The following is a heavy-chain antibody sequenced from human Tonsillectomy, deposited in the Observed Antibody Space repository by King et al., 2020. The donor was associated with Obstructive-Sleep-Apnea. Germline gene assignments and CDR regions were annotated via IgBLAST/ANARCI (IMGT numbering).Heavy chain of an antibody. Sequence: VQLVESGGGLVQPGGSLRLSCAASGFTFSSYWLHWVRQSPGKGLLWVARISSDGSVKTYADFVKGRFTVSRDDAKNTLYLQMNSLRADETAVYYCVRAVAGFGDYWGQGTLVTVSS. CDR1: GFTFSSYW. CDR2: ISSDGSVK. CDR3: VRAVAGFGDY. D-gene: IGHD6-19*01. J-gene: IGHJ4*02. V-gene: IGHV3-74*02.